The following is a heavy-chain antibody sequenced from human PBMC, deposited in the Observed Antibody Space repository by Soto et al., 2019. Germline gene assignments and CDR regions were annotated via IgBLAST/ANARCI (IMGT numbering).Heavy chain of an antibody. D-gene: IGHD5-12*01. V-gene: IGHV3-21*01. Sequence: EVQLVESGGGLVKPGGSLRLSCAASGFTFSSYSMNWVRQAPGKGLEWVSSISSSSSYIYYADSVKGRFTISRDNAKNSLYLQRNSLRAEDTAVYYCARGRRGGYDYPDYWGQGTLVTVSS. J-gene: IGHJ4*02. CDR1: GFTFSSYS. CDR2: ISSSSSYI. CDR3: ARGRRGGYDYPDY.